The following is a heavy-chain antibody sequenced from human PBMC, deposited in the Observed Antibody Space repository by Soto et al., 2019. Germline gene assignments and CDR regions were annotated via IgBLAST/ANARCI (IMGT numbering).Heavy chain of an antibody. V-gene: IGHV1-18*01. CDR3: ARGWGSGGICYPYFDH. D-gene: IGHD2-15*01. CDR1: GYTFTSYG. Sequence: VDAVTGSCKASGYTFTSYGISWVRQAPGQGIERMGWISAYNGNTNYAQKLQGRVTMTTDTSTSTAYIELRSLRSDDTAVYYCARGWGSGGICYPYFDHWGQGTRVTVSP. J-gene: IGHJ4*02. CDR2: ISAYNGNT.